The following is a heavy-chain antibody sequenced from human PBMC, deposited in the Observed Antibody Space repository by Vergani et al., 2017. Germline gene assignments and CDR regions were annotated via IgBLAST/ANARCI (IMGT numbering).Heavy chain of an antibody. CDR2: IYLTGRT. D-gene: IGHD3-9*01. CDR1: GFSIDNGYY. Sequence: QVQLQESGPGLVKPSETLSLTCAVSGFSIDNGYYWDWIRQPPGKGLEWIGSIYLTGRTHVNPSLKSRVTISVDTSNNHFSLRLNSLTAADTAVYYCERRSGIVYDMVSGTKYFFDFWGQGTLVTVSS. V-gene: IGHV4-38-2*01. J-gene: IGHJ4*02. CDR3: ERRSGIVYDMVSGTKYFFDF.